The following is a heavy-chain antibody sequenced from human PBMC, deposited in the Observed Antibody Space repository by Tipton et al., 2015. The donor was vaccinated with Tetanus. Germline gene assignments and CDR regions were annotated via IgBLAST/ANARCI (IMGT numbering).Heavy chain of an antibody. CDR1: GFTFSSYW. Sequence: SLRLSCAASGFTFSSYWMSWVRQAPGKGLEWVANIKQDGSEKYYVDSVKGRFTTSRDNAKSSLYLHMSSLRPDDTALYYCAKGTSQDYDSSGYYFAFDSWGQGTRVTVSS. J-gene: IGHJ4*02. D-gene: IGHD3-22*01. CDR3: AKGTSQDYDSSGYYFAFDS. V-gene: IGHV3-7*03. CDR2: IKQDGSEK.